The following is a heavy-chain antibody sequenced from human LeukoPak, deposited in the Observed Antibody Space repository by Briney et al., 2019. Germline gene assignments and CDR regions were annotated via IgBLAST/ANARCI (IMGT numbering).Heavy chain of an antibody. CDR3: ARGIYGFYYYGMDV. CDR2: INHSGST. Sequence: PPETLSLTCAVYGGSFSGYYWSWIRQPPGKGLEWIGEINHSGSTNYNPSLKSRVTISVDTSKNQFSLKLSSVTAADTAVYYCARGIYGFYYYGMDVWGQGTTVTVSS. D-gene: IGHD4-17*01. CDR1: GGSFSGYY. V-gene: IGHV4-34*01. J-gene: IGHJ6*02.